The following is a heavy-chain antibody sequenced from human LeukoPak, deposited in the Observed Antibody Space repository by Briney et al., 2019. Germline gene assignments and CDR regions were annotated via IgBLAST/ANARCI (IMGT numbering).Heavy chain of an antibody. V-gene: IGHV4-59*08. CDR2: IYYSGST. CDR1: GGSISSYY. CDR3: ARQTRDGYNHDAFDI. Sequence: SETLSLTCTVSGGSISSYYWGWIRQPPGKGLEWIGYIYYSGSTNYNPSLKSRVTISVDTSKNQFSLKLSSVTAADTAVYYCARQTRDGYNHDAFDIWGQGTMVTVSS. J-gene: IGHJ3*02. D-gene: IGHD5-24*01.